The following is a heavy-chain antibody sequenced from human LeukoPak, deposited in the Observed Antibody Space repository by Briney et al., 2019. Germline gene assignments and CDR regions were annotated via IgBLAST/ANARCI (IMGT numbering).Heavy chain of an antibody. D-gene: IGHD2-2*01. V-gene: IGHV4-31*03. J-gene: IGHJ5*02. CDR1: GGSISSGGYY. Sequence: TLSLTXTVSGGSISSGGYYWSWIRQHPGKGLEWIGFIYYSGSTHYSPSLKSRITISVDPSKNQFSLKLSSVTAADTAVYYCASRDCSSTSCHEGYNWFHPWGQGILVRVSS. CDR3: ASRDCSSTSCHEGYNWFHP. CDR2: IYYSGST.